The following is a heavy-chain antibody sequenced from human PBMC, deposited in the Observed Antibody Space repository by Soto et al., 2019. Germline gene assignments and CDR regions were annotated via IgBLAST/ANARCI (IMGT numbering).Heavy chain of an antibody. CDR1: EXTFGDYW. Sequence: GGSLRLSCEASEXTFGDYWMSWVRQAPGKGLGWVTNIKQDGSEIYYVDSVKGRFTISRDNARNSLFLQMNRLRAEDTAVYFCARVRTVNYYGMDVWGRGTTVTVSS. V-gene: IGHV3-7*05. CDR2: IKQDGSEI. CDR3: ARVRTVNYYGMDV. J-gene: IGHJ6*02.